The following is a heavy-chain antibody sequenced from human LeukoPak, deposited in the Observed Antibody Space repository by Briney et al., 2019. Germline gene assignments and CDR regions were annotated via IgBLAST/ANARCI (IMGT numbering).Heavy chain of an antibody. CDR3: ARERAPVAGQIKKWYFDL. Sequence: PSETLSLTCAVSGGSISSGSYYWSWIRQPAGKGLEWIERIYTSGSTNYNPSLKSRVTMSVDTSKNQFSLKLSSVTAADTAVYYCARERAPVAGQIKKWYFDLWGRGTLVTVSS. CDR2: IYTSGST. D-gene: IGHD6-19*01. CDR1: GGSISSGSYY. V-gene: IGHV4-61*02. J-gene: IGHJ2*01.